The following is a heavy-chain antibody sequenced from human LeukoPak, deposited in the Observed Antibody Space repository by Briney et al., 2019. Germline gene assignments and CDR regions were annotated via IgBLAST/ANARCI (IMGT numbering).Heavy chain of an antibody. Sequence: ASVKVSCKASGYTFTSYYMHWVRQAPGQGLEGMGIINPSGGSTSYAQKSQGRATMTRDTSTSTVSMELSSLRSEDTAVYYCASPGEKDYYFDYWGQGTLVTVSS. V-gene: IGHV1-46*01. J-gene: IGHJ4*02. CDR2: INPSGGST. CDR3: ASPGEKDYYFDY. D-gene: IGHD3-16*01. CDR1: GYTFTSYY.